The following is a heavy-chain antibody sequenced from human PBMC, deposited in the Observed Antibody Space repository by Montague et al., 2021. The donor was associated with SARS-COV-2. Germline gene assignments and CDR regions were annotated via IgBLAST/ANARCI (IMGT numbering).Heavy chain of an antibody. D-gene: IGHD2-15*01. J-gene: IGHJ4*02. V-gene: IGHV4-59*08. CDR1: GGSISSFY. CDR3: ARHYSATLPAVY. Sequence: SETLSLTCTVSGGSISSFYWSWFRQPPGEGLERIGYISDSGSTNYNPSLTSRVTVSVDTSKNQFSLKVNSVTAADTAVYYCARHYSATLPAVYWGQGTLVTVSS. CDR2: ISDSGST.